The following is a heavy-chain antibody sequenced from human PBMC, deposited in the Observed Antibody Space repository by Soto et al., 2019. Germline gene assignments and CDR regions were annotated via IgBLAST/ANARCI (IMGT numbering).Heavy chain of an antibody. J-gene: IGHJ4*02. D-gene: IGHD6-19*01. V-gene: IGHV3-30*18. Sequence: PGGSLRLSCAASGFTFSSYGMHWVRQAPGKGLEWVAVISYDGSNKYYTDSVKGRFTISRDNSKNTLYLQMNSLRAEDTAVYYCAKELYSSSEKPSLGIAVAGSDYWGQGTLVTVSS. CDR3: AKELYSSSEKPSLGIAVAGSDY. CDR1: GFTFSSYG. CDR2: ISYDGSNK.